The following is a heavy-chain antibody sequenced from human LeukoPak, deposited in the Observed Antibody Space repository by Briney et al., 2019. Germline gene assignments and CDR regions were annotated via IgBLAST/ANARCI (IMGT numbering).Heavy chain of an antibody. CDR2: ISTYSGNT. J-gene: IGHJ4*02. CDR3: ARVGAAPGHFDY. CDR1: GYSFAGYG. D-gene: IGHD6-13*01. Sequence: ASVKVSCKASGYSFAGYGISWVRQAPGQGLEWIGWISTYSGNTNYAHNLQGRITVTTKTSTSTAYMELRSLRSDDTAVYYCARVGAAPGHFDYWGQGTQLTVSS. V-gene: IGHV1-18*01.